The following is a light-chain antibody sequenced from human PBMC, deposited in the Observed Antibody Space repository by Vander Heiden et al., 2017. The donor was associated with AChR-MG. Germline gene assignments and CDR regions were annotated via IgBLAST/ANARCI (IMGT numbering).Light chain of an antibody. CDR1: RSDVGGYNY. CDR3: SSYTSSSTVV. Sequence: QPALTQPVSVSGSPGQSITFSCTGTRSDVGGYNYVSWYQQHPGKAPKLMIYDVSKRPSAVSNRFSGSKSGNTASLTIAELQAEDEADYYCSSYTSSSTVVFGGGTKLTVL. J-gene: IGLJ2*01. CDR2: DVS. V-gene: IGLV2-14*01.